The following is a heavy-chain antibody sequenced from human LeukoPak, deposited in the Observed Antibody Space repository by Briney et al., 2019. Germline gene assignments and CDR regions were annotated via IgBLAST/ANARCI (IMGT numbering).Heavy chain of an antibody. CDR2: IYPRDGST. J-gene: IGHJ4*02. Sequence: ASVKISCKASGYTFTSYYIHWVRQAPGQGLEWMGMIYPRDGSTSYAQKFQGRVTVTRDTSTSTVHMELSGLRSEDTAVYYCARDQEGFDYWGQGTLVTVSS. CDR3: ARDQEGFDY. V-gene: IGHV1-46*01. CDR1: GYTFTSYY.